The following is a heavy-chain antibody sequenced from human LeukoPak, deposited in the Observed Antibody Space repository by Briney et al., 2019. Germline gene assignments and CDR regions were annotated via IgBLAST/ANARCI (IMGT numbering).Heavy chain of an antibody. CDR3: ARLDYYDSSGYPDTDY. Sequence: ASVKVSCKVSGYTFTSYDINWVRQATGQGLEWMGWMNPNSGNTGYAQKFQGRVTMTRNTSISTAYMELSSLRSEDTAVYYCARLDYYDSSGYPDTDYWGQGTLVTVSS. V-gene: IGHV1-8*01. CDR2: MNPNSGNT. CDR1: GYTFTSYD. J-gene: IGHJ4*02. D-gene: IGHD3-22*01.